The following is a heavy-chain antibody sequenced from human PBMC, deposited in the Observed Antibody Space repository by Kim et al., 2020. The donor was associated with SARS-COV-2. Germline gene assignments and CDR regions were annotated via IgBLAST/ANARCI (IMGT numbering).Heavy chain of an antibody. V-gene: IGHV3-74*01. CDR2: INSDGSST. Sequence: GGSLRLSCAASGFTFSSYWMHWVRQAPGKGLVWVSRINSDGSSTSYADSVKGRFTISRDNAKNTLYLQMNSLRAEDTAVYYCARGGHRQYYYDSSGYYPIDYWGQGTLVTVSS. CDR3: ARGGHRQYYYDSSGYYPIDY. CDR1: GFTFSSYW. D-gene: IGHD3-22*01. J-gene: IGHJ4*02.